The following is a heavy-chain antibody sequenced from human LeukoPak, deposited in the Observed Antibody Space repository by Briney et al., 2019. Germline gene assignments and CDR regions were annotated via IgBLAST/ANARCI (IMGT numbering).Heavy chain of an antibody. J-gene: IGHJ4*02. D-gene: IGHD6-13*01. CDR1: GFTFSSYS. V-gene: IGHV3-21*01. CDR3: ASDFSSSWYLYFDY. Sequence: PGGSLRLSCAASGFTFSSYSMNWVRQAPGKGLEWVSSISSSSSYIYYADSVKGRFTISRDNAKNSLYLQMNSLRAEDTAVYYCASDFSSSWYLYFDYWGQGTLVTVSS. CDR2: ISSSSSYI.